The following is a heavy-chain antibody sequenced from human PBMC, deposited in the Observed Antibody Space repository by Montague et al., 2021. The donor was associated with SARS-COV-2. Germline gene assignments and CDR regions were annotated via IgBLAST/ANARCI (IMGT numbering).Heavy chain of an antibody. CDR1: GGSISSGCYY. J-gene: IGHJ5*02. Sequence: TLSLTCTVSGGSISSGCYYWSWIRKHQGKGLEWSGYIYYSGSTYYNPSLKSRLTIAVDTTKNRFSLKLSSVTAADTAMYYCGRARVVVHNNRDWFDPWGQGTLVTVSS. CDR2: IYYSGST. CDR3: GRARVVVHNNRDWFDP. V-gene: IGHV4-31*03. D-gene: IGHD2-2*01.